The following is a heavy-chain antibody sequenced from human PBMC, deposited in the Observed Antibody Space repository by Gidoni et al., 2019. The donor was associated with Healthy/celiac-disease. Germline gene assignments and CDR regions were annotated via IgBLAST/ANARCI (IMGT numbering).Heavy chain of an antibody. J-gene: IGHJ3*02. CDR2: ISGSGGGT. V-gene: IGHV3-23*01. CDR1: GFTFSSVA. CDR3: AKRGGITMIVVVITHDAFDI. D-gene: IGHD3-22*01. Sequence: EVPLLVSGGGLVQPGGCLRRSVAASGFTFSSVAISWVRQAPGKGLEWSSAISGSGGGTYYADSVKGRFTISRDNSKNTLYLQMNSLRAEDTAVYYCAKRGGITMIVVVITHDAFDIWGQGTMVTVSS.